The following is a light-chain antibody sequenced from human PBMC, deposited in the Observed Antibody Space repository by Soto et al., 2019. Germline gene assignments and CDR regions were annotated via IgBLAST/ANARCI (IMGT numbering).Light chain of an antibody. J-gene: IGKJ3*01. CDR2: GAS. Sequence: EITLTQSPGTLSLSTGERATLSCRASQSVSSSYLAWYQQKPGQAPSLLIYGASSSATVIADRFSGSGSGTDFTLTITSLGPEDFALYYCQGDGSSPRFTFGPGTQVDIK. V-gene: IGKV3-20*01. CDR3: QGDGSSPRFT. CDR1: QSVSSSY.